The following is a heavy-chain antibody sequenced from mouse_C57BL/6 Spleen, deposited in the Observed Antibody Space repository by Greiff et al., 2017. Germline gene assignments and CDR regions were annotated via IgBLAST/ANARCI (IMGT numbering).Heavy chain of an antibody. V-gene: IGHV14-2*01. CDR3: ARESVYGEGYIDV. CDR1: GFNIKDYY. CDR2: IDPEDGET. D-gene: IGHD2-13*01. Sequence: VQLQQSGAELVKPGASVKLSCTASGFNIKDYYMHWVKQRTEQGLEWIGRIDPEDGETKYAPKFQGKATITADTSSNTAYLPLSSLTSEDTAVYYCARESVYGEGYIDVWGTGTTVTVSS. J-gene: IGHJ1*03.